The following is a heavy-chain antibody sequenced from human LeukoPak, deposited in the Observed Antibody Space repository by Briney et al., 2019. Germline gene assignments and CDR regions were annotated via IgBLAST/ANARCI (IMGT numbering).Heavy chain of an antibody. D-gene: IGHD3-10*01. Sequence: SETLSLTCTVSGGSLSNYYWSWIRQYPGQGLEWIGYIYYSGSTTYNPSLKSRVTIPVDTSKNQFSLKLTSVTAADTAVYYCARAGGNRFDPWGQGILVTVSS. J-gene: IGHJ5*02. CDR1: GGSLSNYY. V-gene: IGHV4-59*01. CDR3: ARAGGNRFDP. CDR2: IYYSGST.